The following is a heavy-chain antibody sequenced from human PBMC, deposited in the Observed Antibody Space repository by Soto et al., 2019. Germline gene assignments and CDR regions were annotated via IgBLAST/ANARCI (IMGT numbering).Heavy chain of an antibody. Sequence: QVQLVHSGAEVKKPWASVKVSCKASGYTFTSYDITRLRQATGQGLEWMGWMNPNSGNTGYAQKFQGRVTITRNTSISTAYMQLSILRSEDTAVYSCASYSSSHGDYSSQVTQAT. V-gene: IGHV1-8*01. J-gene: IGHJ4*02. CDR2: MNPNSGNT. CDR3: ASYSSSHGDY. CDR1: GYTFTSYD. D-gene: IGHD6-13*01.